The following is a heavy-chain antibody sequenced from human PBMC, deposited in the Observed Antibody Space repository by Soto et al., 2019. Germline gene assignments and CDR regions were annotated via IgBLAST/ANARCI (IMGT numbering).Heavy chain of an antibody. V-gene: IGHV3-30*18. D-gene: IGHD3-22*01. Sequence: VRLSCAASGFSFSSYGMHWVRQAPGKGLEWVAVISYDGSNKYYADSVKSRFTISRDNSKNTLYLQMNSLRAEDTAVYYCAKDIRHSSGYSVLNNFDYWGQGTLVTVSS. CDR1: GFSFSSYG. J-gene: IGHJ4*02. CDR2: ISYDGSNK. CDR3: AKDIRHSSGYSVLNNFDY.